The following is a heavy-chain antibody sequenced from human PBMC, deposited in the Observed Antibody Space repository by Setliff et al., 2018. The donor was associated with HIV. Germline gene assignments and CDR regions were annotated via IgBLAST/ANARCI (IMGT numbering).Heavy chain of an antibody. CDR3: ARVSSSYYFLGAFDS. Sequence: SETLSLTCAVYGRSLSGYYWSWIRQPPGKGLEWIGEINQSGSTNYNPSLKSRVTISIDTSKNQFSLKLRSATATDTALYYCARVSSSYYFLGAFDSWGQGTLVTVSS. V-gene: IGHV4-34*01. CDR2: INQSGST. J-gene: IGHJ4*02. D-gene: IGHD6-13*01. CDR1: GRSLSGYY.